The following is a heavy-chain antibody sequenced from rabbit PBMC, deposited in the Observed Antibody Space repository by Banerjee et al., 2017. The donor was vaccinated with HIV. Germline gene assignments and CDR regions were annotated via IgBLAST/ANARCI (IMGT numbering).Heavy chain of an antibody. CDR2: IYTSSGST. D-gene: IGHD1-1*01. CDR3: ARAVASISGYYDL. CDR1: GIDFIDYYY. V-gene: IGHV1S40*01. Sequence: QLLEESGGGLVKPGGTLTLTCKASGIDFIDYYYMCWVRQAPGKGLELIACIYTSSGSTYYASWAKGRFTISKTSSTTVTLQMTSLTAADTATYFCARAVASISGYYDLWGPGTLVTVS. J-gene: IGHJ6*01.